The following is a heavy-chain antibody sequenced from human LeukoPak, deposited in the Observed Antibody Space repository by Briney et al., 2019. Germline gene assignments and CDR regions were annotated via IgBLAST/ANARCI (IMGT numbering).Heavy chain of an antibody. CDR1: GFTFSSYS. J-gene: IGHJ3*02. CDR3: SRDSDCDDAFDI. Sequence: GGSLRLSCAASGFTFSSYSMNWVRQAPGKGLEWVSSISSSSSYIYYADSVKGRFTISRDNAKNSLYLQMNSLRAEDTAVYYCSRDSDCDDAFDIWGQGTMVTVSS. CDR2: ISSSSSYI. D-gene: IGHD2-21*02. V-gene: IGHV3-21*01.